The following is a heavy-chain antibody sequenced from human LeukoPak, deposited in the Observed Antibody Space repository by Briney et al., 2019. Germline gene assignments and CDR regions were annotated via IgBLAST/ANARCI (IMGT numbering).Heavy chain of an antibody. CDR3: ARGSHESAAALDY. D-gene: IGHD6-13*01. Sequence: GGSLRLSCAASGFTFSTYGMHWVRQAPGKGLEWEAVIWYDGSKRYYADSVKGRFTISRDNSKNTMYLQMDSLRADDTAVYYCARGSHESAAALDYWGRGTLVSVSS. J-gene: IGHJ4*02. CDR1: GFTFSTYG. V-gene: IGHV3-33*01. CDR2: IWYDGSKR.